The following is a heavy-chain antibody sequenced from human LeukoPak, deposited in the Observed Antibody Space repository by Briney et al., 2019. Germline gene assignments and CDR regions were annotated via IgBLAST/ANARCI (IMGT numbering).Heavy chain of an antibody. D-gene: IGHD3-10*01. CDR1: GFTVSSNY. CDR2: IYSGGST. J-gene: IGHJ6*03. V-gene: IGHV3-66*01. Sequence: GGSLRLSCAASGFTVSSNYMSWVRQAPGKGLEWVSVIYSGGSTYYADSVKGRFTISRDNSKNTLHLQMNSLRAEDTAVYYCARDLRVGSGSYHYYMDVWGKGTTVTISS. CDR3: ARDLRVGSGSYHYYMDV.